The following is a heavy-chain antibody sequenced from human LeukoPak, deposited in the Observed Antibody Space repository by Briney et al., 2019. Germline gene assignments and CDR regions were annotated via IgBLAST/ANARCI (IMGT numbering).Heavy chain of an antibody. CDR2: ITPSGGT. J-gene: IGHJ4*02. Sequence: ASVKVSCKASGYTFTSYAIHWVRQAPGQGLEWMGWITPSGGTNYPQKFQGRVAITWDTSITTAYMDLSRLTSDDTAVYYCARDRYGDGFAHLNYWGQGALVTVSS. V-gene: IGHV1-2*02. CDR3: ARDRYGDGFAHLNY. D-gene: IGHD5-24*01. CDR1: GYTFTSYA.